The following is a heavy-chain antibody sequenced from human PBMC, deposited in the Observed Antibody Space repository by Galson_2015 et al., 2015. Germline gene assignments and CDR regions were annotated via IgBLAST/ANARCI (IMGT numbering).Heavy chain of an antibody. D-gene: IGHD5-24*01. CDR2: IIPILGIA. CDR1: GGTFSSYT. CDR3: AREQREEMATITGCIDY. V-gene: IGHV1-69*04. J-gene: IGHJ4*02. Sequence: SVKVSCKASGGTFSSYTISWVRQAPGQGLEWMGRIIPILGIANYAQKFQGRVTITADKSTSTAYMELSSLRSEDTAVYYCAREQREEMATITGCIDYWGQGTLVTVSS.